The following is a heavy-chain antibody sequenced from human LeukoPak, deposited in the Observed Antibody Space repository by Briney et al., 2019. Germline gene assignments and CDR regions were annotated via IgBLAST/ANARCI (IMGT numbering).Heavy chain of an antibody. CDR2: FYSGGAT. D-gene: IGHD2-15*01. CDR3: ARAVGGAFYMDV. CDR1: GLTVNSSF. V-gene: IGHV3-53*01. J-gene: IGHJ6*03. Sequence: PGGSLRLSCVVSGLTVNSSFISWVRQAPGKGLEWVSVFYSGGATYFADSVKGHFTMSRDNSKNTLYLQMNSLRAEDTGMYYCARAVGGAFYMDVWGKGTPVTVSS.